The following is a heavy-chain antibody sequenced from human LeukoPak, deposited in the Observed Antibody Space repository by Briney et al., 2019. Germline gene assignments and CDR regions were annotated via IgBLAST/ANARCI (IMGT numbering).Heavy chain of an antibody. J-gene: IGHJ4*02. Sequence: ASVKVSCKASGYTFTTYGFSWVRQAPGQGLEWMGWISSYNGGADYAQKLQGRVTMTTDTSTSTTYMELRSLRSDDTAVYYCARQKKQTTAIDYWGQGTVVTVSS. CDR1: GYTFTTYG. D-gene: IGHD4-17*01. V-gene: IGHV1-18*01. CDR2: ISSYNGGA. CDR3: ARQKKQTTAIDY.